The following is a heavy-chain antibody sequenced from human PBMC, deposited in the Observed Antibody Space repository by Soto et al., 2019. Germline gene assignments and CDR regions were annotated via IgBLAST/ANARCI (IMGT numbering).Heavy chain of an antibody. Sequence: PSETLSLTCTVSGGSISSYYWSWIRQPPGKGLEWIGYIYYSGSTNYNPSLKSRVTISVDTSKNQFSLKLSSVTAADTAVYYCARGSRAYPEMATIRYYYYYGMDVWGQGTKVTVSS. CDR3: ARGSRAYPEMATIRYYYYYGMDV. CDR2: IYYSGST. J-gene: IGHJ6*02. V-gene: IGHV4-59*01. CDR1: GGSISSYY. D-gene: IGHD5-12*01.